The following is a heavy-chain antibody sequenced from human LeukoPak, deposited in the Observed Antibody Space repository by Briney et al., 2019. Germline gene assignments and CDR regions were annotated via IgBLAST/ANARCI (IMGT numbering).Heavy chain of an antibody. CDR1: GFTFSSYS. CDR3: AKPISGGLAATADWFHP. J-gene: IGHJ5*01. Sequence: GGSLRLSCAASGFTFSSYSMNWVRQAPGKGLEWVSSISSSSSYIYYADSVKGRFTISRDNSKNTLYLQLNTLRADDTATYYCAKPISGGLAATADWFHPWGQGTLVVVSS. D-gene: IGHD6-25*01. V-gene: IGHV3-21*04. CDR2: ISSSSSYI.